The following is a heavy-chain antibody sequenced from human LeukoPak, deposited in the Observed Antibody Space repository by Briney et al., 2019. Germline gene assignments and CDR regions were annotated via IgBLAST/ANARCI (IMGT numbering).Heavy chain of an antibody. V-gene: IGHV4-39*07. CDR1: GASISSSSYY. Sequence: SETLSLTCTVSGASISSSSYYWGWIRQPPGKGLEWIGSIYYSGATVYNPSLKSRVIISADTSNDQFSLRLRSVTAADTAVYYCAREITLTGYKYGLGFNYWGQGTLVTVSS. CDR3: AREITLTGYKYGLGFNY. D-gene: IGHD2-15*01. J-gene: IGHJ4*02. CDR2: IYYSGAT.